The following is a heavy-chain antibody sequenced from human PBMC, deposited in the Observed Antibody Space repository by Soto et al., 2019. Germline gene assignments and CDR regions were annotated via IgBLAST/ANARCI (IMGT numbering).Heavy chain of an antibody. Sequence: PGGSLRLSCAASGFTFSSYSMNWVRQAPGKGLEWVSYISSSSSTIYYADSVKGRFTISRDNSKNTLYLQMNSLRAEDTAVYNCARDVITMVRGVKKAHSGMDVWGQGTTVTVSS. CDR2: ISSSSSTI. V-gene: IGHV3-48*01. CDR3: ARDVITMVRGVKKAHSGMDV. CDR1: GFTFSSYS. D-gene: IGHD3-10*01. J-gene: IGHJ6*02.